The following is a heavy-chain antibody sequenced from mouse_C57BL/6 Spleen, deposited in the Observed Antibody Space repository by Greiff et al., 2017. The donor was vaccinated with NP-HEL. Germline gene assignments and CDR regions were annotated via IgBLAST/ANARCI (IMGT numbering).Heavy chain of an antibody. CDR3: TRVWRGGFAY. J-gene: IGHJ3*01. V-gene: IGHV1-15*01. CDR1: GYTFTDYE. CDR2: IAPETGGT. Sequence: QVQLQQSGAELVRPGASVTLSCKASGYTFTDYEMHWVKQTPVHGLEWIGAIAPETGGTAYNQTFKGKAILTADKSSSTAYMELRSLTSEDAAVYYCTRVWRGGFAYWGQGTLVTVSA.